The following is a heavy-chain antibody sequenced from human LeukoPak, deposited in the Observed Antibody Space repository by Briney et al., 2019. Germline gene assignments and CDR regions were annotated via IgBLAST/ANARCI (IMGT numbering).Heavy chain of an antibody. CDR1: GFTFSTYG. J-gene: IGHJ4*02. D-gene: IGHD6-13*01. V-gene: IGHV3-33*06. Sequence: PGGSLTLSCPASGFTFSTYGMHWLRQAPGKGLEGVAVIWSDGSNKYYADSVRGRFTISRDNSKNTLYLQMNSLRVEDTALYYCAKSNGYTNSWYDYWGQGTLVSVSS. CDR2: IWSDGSNK. CDR3: AKSNGYTNSWYDY.